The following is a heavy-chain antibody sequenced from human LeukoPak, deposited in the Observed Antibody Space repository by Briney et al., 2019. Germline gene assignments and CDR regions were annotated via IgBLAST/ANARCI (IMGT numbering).Heavy chain of an antibody. J-gene: IGHJ4*02. CDR1: GYTFTSFY. D-gene: IGHD6-6*01. Sequence: ASVKVSCKASGYTFTSFYIHWVRQAPGQGLEWMGIINPSGGSTNYAQKFQGRVTMTRDTSTSTIYMGLSSLRSEDTAVYYCARAAIAARYYFDYWGQGSLVTVSS. V-gene: IGHV1-46*01. CDR3: ARAAIAARYYFDY. CDR2: INPSGGST.